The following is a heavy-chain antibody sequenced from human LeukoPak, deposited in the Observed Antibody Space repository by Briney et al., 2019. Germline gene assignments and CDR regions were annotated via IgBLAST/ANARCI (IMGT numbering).Heavy chain of an antibody. Sequence: SETLSLTCTVSGGSISSYYWSWIRQPPWKGLEWIGYIYYSGSTNYNPSLKSRVTISVDTSKNQFSLKLSSVTAADTAVYYCARDFGWFGESNRGEFDPWGQGTLVTVSS. CDR3: ARDFGWFGESNRGEFDP. CDR1: GGSISSYY. D-gene: IGHD3-10*01. J-gene: IGHJ5*02. V-gene: IGHV4-59*01. CDR2: IYYSGST.